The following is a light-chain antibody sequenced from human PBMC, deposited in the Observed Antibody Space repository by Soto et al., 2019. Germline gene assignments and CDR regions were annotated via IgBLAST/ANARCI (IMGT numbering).Light chain of an antibody. CDR2: EVS. V-gene: IGLV2-14*01. CDR1: SSDIGGYDY. Sequence: QSALTQPASASASPGQSITISCSGSSSDIGGYDYVSWYQQHPGKAPKLMIYEVSNRPSGVSDRFSGSKSGNTASLTISGLQVDDEADYYCSSYRDTSKLVFGPGTKLTVL. J-gene: IGLJ1*01. CDR3: SSYRDTSKLV.